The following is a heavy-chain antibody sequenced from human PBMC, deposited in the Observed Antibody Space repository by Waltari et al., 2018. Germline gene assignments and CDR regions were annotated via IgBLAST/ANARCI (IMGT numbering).Heavy chain of an antibody. D-gene: IGHD2-21*01. CDR3: ARAFGGNCGGDFRCSHSDY. Sequence: QVQLVQSGAEVKKPGASVKVSCKASGYTFTSYDINWVRQATGQGLEWMGWRKHKRGKKGYAKKYQGRVTISVDTSKNKFSLKLSSVTAADTAVYYWARAFGGNCGGDFRCSHSDYWGQGTLVTVSS. CDR2: RKHKRGKK. J-gene: IGHJ4*02. V-gene: IGHV1-8*02. CDR1: GYTFTSYD.